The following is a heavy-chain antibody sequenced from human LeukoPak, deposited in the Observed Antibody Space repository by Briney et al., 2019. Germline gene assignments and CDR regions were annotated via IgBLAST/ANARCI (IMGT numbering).Heavy chain of an antibody. J-gene: IGHJ3*02. V-gene: IGHV3-30*01. CDR1: GFTFSSYA. CDR2: ISYDGSNK. CDR3: ARDRRSGSYYSHDAFDI. D-gene: IGHD1-26*01. Sequence: GGSLRLSCAASGFTFSSYAMHWVRQAPGKGLEWVAVISYDGSNKYYADSVKGRFTISRDNSKNTLYLQMNSLRAEGTAVYYCARDRRSGSYYSHDAFDIWGQGTMVTVSS.